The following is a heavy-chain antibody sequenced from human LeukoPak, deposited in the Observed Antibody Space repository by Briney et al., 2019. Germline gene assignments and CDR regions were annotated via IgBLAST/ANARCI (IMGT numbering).Heavy chain of an antibody. V-gene: IGHV4-4*07. CDR2: IYTSGST. D-gene: IGHD3-22*01. CDR1: GGSFSGYY. Sequence: SETLSLTCAVYGGSFSGYYWSWIRQPAGKGLEWIGRIYTSGSTNYNPSLKSRVTMSVDTSKNQFSLKLSSVTAADTAVYYCARDPCDSSGYYYLCNWFDPWGQGTLVTVSS. J-gene: IGHJ5*02. CDR3: ARDPCDSSGYYYLCNWFDP.